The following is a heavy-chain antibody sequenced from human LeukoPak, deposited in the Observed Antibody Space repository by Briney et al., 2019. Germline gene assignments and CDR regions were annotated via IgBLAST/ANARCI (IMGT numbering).Heavy chain of an antibody. J-gene: IGHJ4*02. CDR2: INWNGAST. D-gene: IGHD6-13*01. CDR1: GFTFDDFG. CDR3: ARESTAYSSSPFDY. Sequence: GGSLRLSCVASGFTFDDFGMSWVRQAPGKGLEWVSGINWNGASTGYADSVKGRFTISRDNAKNSLYLQMNSLRAEDTAFYYCARESTAYSSSPFDYWGQGTLVTVSS. V-gene: IGHV3-20*04.